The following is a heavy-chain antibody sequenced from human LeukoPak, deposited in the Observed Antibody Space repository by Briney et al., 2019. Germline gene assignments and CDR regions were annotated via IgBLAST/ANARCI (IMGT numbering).Heavy chain of an antibody. V-gene: IGHV1-2*02. J-gene: IGHJ4*02. Sequence: SSVTVSFKASGYTFTAYYMHWVRQAPGQGLEWMGWINPHSGGTTYAQKFQGRVTMNRDTSISTAYIDVSSLRSDDTAVYYYATEVPHDINSYFDYWGERTLVTVS. CDR3: ATEVPHDINSYFDY. CDR2: INPHSGGT. CDR1: GYTFTAYY. D-gene: IGHD2-15*01.